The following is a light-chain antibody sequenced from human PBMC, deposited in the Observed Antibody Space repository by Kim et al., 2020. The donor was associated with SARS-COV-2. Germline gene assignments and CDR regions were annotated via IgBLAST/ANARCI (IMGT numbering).Light chain of an antibody. CDR2: KDT. V-gene: IGLV3-1*01. J-gene: IGLJ3*02. Sequence: GSPGVTANMTGSGNRLGNIYAYWYKQKPGPVPVMVIYKDTRRRSGIPERFSGSNSGNTATLTISGTQTLDEADYYCQAWDTSTVLFGGGTQLTVL. CDR1: RLGNIY. CDR3: QAWDTSTVL.